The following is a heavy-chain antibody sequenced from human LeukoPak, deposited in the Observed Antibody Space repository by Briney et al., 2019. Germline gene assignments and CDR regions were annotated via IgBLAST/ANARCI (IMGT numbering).Heavy chain of an antibody. D-gene: IGHD1-1*01. CDR1: GASFSTNY. J-gene: IGHJ6*03. V-gene: IGHV4-59*01. CDR3: ARLYQQSKWKYYYYYMDG. CDR2: VFDSGST. Sequence: SETLSLTCSVSGASFSTNYWSWLRQPPGRGLEWIGYVFDSGSTNYNPSLKSRVTISVDTSTKQFSLRLSSVTAADTAVYCARLYQQSKWKYYYYYMDGWGKGTAVTVS.